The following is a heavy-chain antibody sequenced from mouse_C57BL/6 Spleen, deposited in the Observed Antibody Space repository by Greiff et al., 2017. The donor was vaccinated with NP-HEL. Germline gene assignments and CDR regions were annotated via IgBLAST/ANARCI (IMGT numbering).Heavy chain of an antibody. CDR3: TRYDYYGSSPDY. CDR2: IDPETGGT. CDR1: GYTFTDYE. D-gene: IGHD1-1*01. V-gene: IGHV1-15*01. Sequence: QVQLQQSAAELVRPGASVTLSCKASGYTFTDYEMHWVKQTPVHGLEWIGAIDPETGGTAYNQKFKGKAILTADKSSSTAYMELRSLTSEDSAVYYCTRYDYYGSSPDYWGQGTTLTVSS. J-gene: IGHJ2*01.